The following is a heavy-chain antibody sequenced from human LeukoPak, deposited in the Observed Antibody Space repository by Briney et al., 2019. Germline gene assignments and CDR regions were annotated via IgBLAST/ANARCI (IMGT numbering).Heavy chain of an antibody. J-gene: IGHJ5*02. CDR2: INHSGST. Sequence: PSETLSLTCAVYGGSFSGYYWSWLRQPPGKGLEWVGEINHSGSTNYNPSLKSRVTISVDTSNNQFSLKLSSVTAADTAVYYCARRGVIVVVPAAVNWFDPWGQGTLVTVSS. CDR3: ARRGVIVVVPAAVNWFDP. V-gene: IGHV4-34*01. CDR1: GGSFSGYY. D-gene: IGHD2-2*01.